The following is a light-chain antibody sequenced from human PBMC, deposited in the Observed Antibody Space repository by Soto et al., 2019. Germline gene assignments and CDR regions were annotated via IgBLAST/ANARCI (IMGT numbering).Light chain of an antibody. J-gene: IGLJ1*01. Sequence: SVLTQPASVSGSPGQSIAISCTGTSNDVGGYNYVSWYQQHPVKAPQLIIYDVTNRPSGVSDRFSGSKSGNTASPTISGLQAEDEADYYCSSYTSSSTPYVFGTGTKVTVL. CDR3: SSYTSSSTPYV. V-gene: IGLV2-14*01. CDR1: SNDVGGYNY. CDR2: DVT.